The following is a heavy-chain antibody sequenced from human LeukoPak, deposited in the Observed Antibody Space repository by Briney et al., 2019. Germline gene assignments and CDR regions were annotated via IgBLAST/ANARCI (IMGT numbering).Heavy chain of an antibody. Sequence: GASVKVSCKASGYTFTSYGISWVRQAPGQGLEWMGWISAYNGNTNYAQKLQGRVTMTTDTSTSTAYMELRSLRSDDTAVYYCASRTQLEPRGYYYYGMDVWGQGTTVTVSS. V-gene: IGHV1-18*01. CDR1: GYTFTSYG. CDR2: ISAYNGNT. D-gene: IGHD1-1*01. J-gene: IGHJ6*02. CDR3: ASRTQLEPRGYYYYGMDV.